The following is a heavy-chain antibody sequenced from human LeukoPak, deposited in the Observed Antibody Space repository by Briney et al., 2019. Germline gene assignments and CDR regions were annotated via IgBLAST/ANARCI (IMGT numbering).Heavy chain of an antibody. Sequence: ASETLSLTCTVSGGSINSYYWSWIRQPAGKGLEWIGRIYTSGSTNYNPSFRSRVHMSVDTSKNQFSLKLSSVTAADTAVYYCARDSSDYDFWSGYLEDWFDPWGQGTLVTVSS. CDR2: IYTSGST. V-gene: IGHV4-4*07. J-gene: IGHJ5*02. CDR1: GGSINSYY. CDR3: ARDSSDYDFWSGYLEDWFDP. D-gene: IGHD3-3*01.